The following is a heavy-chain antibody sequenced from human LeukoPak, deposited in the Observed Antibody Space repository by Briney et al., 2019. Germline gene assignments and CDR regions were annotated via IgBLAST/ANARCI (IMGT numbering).Heavy chain of an antibody. CDR3: ARRGGYGEFDY. V-gene: IGHV5-51*01. J-gene: IGHJ4*02. Sequence: GETLTLTCKGSGYSFTSYWIGWVRQVHGKGLEWKGIVYPGDSDTRYSPSLQGQVTISADKSISTAYLQWSSLKASDTAMYYCARRGGYGEFDYWGQGTLVTVSS. CDR2: VYPGDSDT. CDR1: GYSFTSYW. D-gene: IGHD4-17*01.